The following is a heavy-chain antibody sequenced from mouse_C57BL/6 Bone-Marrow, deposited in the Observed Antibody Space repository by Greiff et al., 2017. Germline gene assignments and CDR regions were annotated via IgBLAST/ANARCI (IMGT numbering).Heavy chain of an antibody. CDR1: GFTFSSYA. V-gene: IGHV5-4*01. CDR2: ISDGGSYT. J-gene: IGHJ4*01. D-gene: IGHD2-3*01. Sequence: EVNLVESGGGLVKPGGSLKLSCAASGFTFSSYAMSWVRQTPEKRLAWVATISDGGSYTYYPDNVKGRFTISRANAKNNLYQQMSHLKSEDTAMYYCARDNDGYHCLSAMDYWGQGTSVTVSS. CDR3: ARDNDGYHCLSAMDY.